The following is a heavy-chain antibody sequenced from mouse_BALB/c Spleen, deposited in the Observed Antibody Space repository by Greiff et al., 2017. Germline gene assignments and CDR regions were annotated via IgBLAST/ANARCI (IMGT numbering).Heavy chain of an antibody. J-gene: IGHJ2*01. V-gene: IGHV1S22*01. D-gene: IGHD2-1*01. CDR3: ARRGGNYPFDY. Sequence: LQQPGSELVRPGASVKLSCKASGYTFTSYWMHWVKQRHGQGLEWIGNIYPGSGSTNYDEKFKSKGTLTVDTSSSTAYMHLSSLTSEDSAVYYCARRGGNYPFDYWGQGTTLTVSS. CDR2: IYPGSGST. CDR1: GYTFTSYW.